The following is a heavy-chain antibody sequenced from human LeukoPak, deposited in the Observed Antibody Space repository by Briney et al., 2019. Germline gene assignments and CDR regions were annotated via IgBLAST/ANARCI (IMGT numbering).Heavy chain of an antibody. CDR3: AREIYDFCSGYYSYYYYYGMDV. V-gene: IGHV1-18*01. D-gene: IGHD3-3*01. CDR1: GYTFTSYG. J-gene: IGHJ6*02. CDR2: ISAYNGNT. Sequence: GASVKVSCKASGYTFTSYGISWVRQAPGQGLEWMGWISAYNGNTNYAQKLQGRVTMTTDTSTSTAYMELRSLRSDDTAVYYCAREIYDFCSGYYSYYYYYGMDVWGQGTTVTVSS.